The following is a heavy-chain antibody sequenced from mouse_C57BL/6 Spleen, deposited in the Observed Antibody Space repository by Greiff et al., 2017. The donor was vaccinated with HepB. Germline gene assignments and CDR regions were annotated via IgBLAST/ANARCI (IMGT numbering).Heavy chain of an antibody. V-gene: IGHV1-82*01. D-gene: IGHD4-1*01. CDR3: ARWDPEKFRFAY. CDR2: IYPGDGDT. Sequence: QVQLQQSGPELVKPGASVKISCKASGYAFSSSWMNWVKQRPGKGLEWIGRIYPGDGDTNYNGKFKGKATLTADKSSSTAYMQLSSLTSEDSAVYFCARWDPEKFRFAYWGQGTLVTVSA. J-gene: IGHJ3*01. CDR1: GYAFSSSW.